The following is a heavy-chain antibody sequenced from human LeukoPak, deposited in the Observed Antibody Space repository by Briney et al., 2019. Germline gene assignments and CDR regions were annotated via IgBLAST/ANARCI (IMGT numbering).Heavy chain of an antibody. D-gene: IGHD1-26*01. Sequence: PGGPLRLSCAASGFTFSNYGMNWVRQAPGKGLEWVSIITSGVGTTYYADSVKGRFTISRDNSKNTLYLQMNSLRAEDTAVYYCAKDGNLVYWGQGTLVTVSS. V-gene: IGHV3-23*01. J-gene: IGHJ4*02. CDR3: AKDGNLVY. CDR2: ITSGVGTT. CDR1: GFTFSNYG.